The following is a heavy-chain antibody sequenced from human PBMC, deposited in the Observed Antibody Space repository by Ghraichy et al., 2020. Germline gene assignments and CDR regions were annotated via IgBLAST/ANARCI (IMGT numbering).Heavy chain of an antibody. CDR1: GFTFITTA. Sequence: GGSLRLSFAASGFTFITTALSWVRQAPGKGLEWVSAISGGGGSTYYADSVKGRFTISRDNSKNTLYLQMNSLRGEDTAVYYCAKDHGYGGNGFDSWGQGTLVTVSS. CDR3: AKDHGYGGNGFDS. J-gene: IGHJ4*02. CDR2: ISGGGGST. D-gene: IGHD4-23*01. V-gene: IGHV3-23*01.